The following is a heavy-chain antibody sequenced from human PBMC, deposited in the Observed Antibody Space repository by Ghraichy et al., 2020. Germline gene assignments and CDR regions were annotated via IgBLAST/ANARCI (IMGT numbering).Heavy chain of an antibody. V-gene: IGHV3-64D*06. CDR3: VKELYYDFWGAYPEFDY. D-gene: IGHD3-3*01. J-gene: IGHJ4*02. CDR2: ISSNGGST. Sequence: GGSLRLSCSASGFTFSSYAMHWVRQAPGKGLEYVSAISSNGGSTYYADSVKGRFTISRDNSKNTLYLQMRSLRAEDTAVYYCVKELYYDFWGAYPEFDYWGQGTLVTVSS. CDR1: GFTFSSYA.